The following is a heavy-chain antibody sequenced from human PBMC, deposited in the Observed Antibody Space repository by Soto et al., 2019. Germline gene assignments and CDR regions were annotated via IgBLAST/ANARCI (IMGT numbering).Heavy chain of an antibody. CDR2: IIPILGIA. CDR1: GGTFSSYT. CDR3: ARDDMYYYDSSGYSHFDY. V-gene: IGHV1-69*04. J-gene: IGHJ4*02. Sequence: ASVKVSCKASGGTFSSYTISWVRQDPXQGLEWMGRIIPILGIANYAQKFQGRVTITADKSTSTAYMELSSLRSEDTAVYYCARDDMYYYDSSGYSHFDYWGQGTLVTVSS. D-gene: IGHD3-22*01.